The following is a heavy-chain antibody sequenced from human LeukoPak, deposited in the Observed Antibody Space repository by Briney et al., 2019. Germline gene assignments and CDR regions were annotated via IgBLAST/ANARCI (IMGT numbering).Heavy chain of an antibody. J-gene: IGHJ4*02. V-gene: IGHV3-33*01. CDR3: AREEGRNPGSSSGY. CDR2: IWYDGSKK. CDR1: GFTLTNYG. Sequence: PGGSLRLSCAASGFTLTNYGMHWVRQAPGKGLQWLALIWYDGSKKYYADSVKGRFIISRDNSKDTLHLQMDSLRAEDTAVYYCAREEGRNPGSSSGYWGQGTLVAVSS. D-gene: IGHD1-26*01.